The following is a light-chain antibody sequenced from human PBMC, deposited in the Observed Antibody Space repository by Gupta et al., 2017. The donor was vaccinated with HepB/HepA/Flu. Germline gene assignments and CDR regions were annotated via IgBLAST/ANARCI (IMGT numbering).Light chain of an antibody. CDR3: QQSYSTPP. Sequence: DIQMTQSPSSLSASVGDRVTITCRASQSISSYLNWYQQKPGKAPKLLIYAASRWQSGVPSRFSGSGSGTDFTLTISRLQPEDFATYYCQQSYSTPPFGPGTKVDIK. V-gene: IGKV1-39*01. CDR1: QSISSY. CDR2: AAS. J-gene: IGKJ3*01.